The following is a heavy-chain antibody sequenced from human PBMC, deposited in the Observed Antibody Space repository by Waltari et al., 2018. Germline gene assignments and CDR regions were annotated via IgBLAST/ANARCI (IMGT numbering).Heavy chain of an antibody. V-gene: IGHV3-23*04. J-gene: IGHJ6*03. Sequence: EARLEESGGGLEQPGKSLRLSCSASGFTFSTYAMTWVRQAPGKGLEWVSSISDDGQTSFYADSVKGRCIISRDNSKSTLFPHLNSLRGDDTARYYCAKGIRATATYFYMDVWGKGTTVTVSS. CDR1: GFTFSTYA. CDR3: AKGIRATATYFYMDV. CDR2: ISDDGQTS. D-gene: IGHD3-10*01.